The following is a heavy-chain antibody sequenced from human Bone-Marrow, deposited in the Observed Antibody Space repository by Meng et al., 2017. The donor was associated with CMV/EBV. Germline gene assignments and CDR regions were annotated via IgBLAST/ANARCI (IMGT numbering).Heavy chain of an antibody. CDR1: GFTFSCRW. CDR3: VTGGPFGTYFDH. V-gene: IGHV3-15*04. CDR2: IARSLTSGRT. D-gene: IGHD3-16*01. Sequence: SSGFTFSCRWMTWVRQAPGKGLEWVARIARSLTSGRTDYAAPMKDRFTVSRDDSKSVLYLQMDSLKSEDTAIYYCVTGGPFGTYFDHWGQGTLVTVSS. J-gene: IGHJ4*02.